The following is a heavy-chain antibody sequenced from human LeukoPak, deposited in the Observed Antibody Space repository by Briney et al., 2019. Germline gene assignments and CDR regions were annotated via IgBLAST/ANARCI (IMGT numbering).Heavy chain of an antibody. CDR1: GYSFTNYW. V-gene: IGHV5-51*01. J-gene: IGHJ4*02. D-gene: IGHD6-19*01. CDR3: AGYTSGWSMQDY. Sequence: GESLKISCKGSGYSFTNYWIAWVRQMPGKGLEWMGIIYPADSDTRYSPSFQGQVTISADKSISTAYLQWSSLKASDTAIYYCAGYTSGWSMQDYWGQGTLVTVSS. CDR2: IYPADSDT.